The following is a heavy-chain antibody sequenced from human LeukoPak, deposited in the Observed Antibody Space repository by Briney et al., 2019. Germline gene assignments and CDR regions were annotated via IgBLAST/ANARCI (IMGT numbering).Heavy chain of an antibody. CDR3: AALGDSIY. CDR1: GFTFSSYD. D-gene: IGHD1-26*01. CDR2: IGHAGNT. Sequence: GGSLRLSCAASGFTFSSYDMHWVRQVPGKGLEWVSSIGHAGNTYYADSVKNRLTISREDAKNYFFLQMNSLRAGDTAVYFCAALGDSIYWGQGTLVTVSS. V-gene: IGHV3-13*01. J-gene: IGHJ4*02.